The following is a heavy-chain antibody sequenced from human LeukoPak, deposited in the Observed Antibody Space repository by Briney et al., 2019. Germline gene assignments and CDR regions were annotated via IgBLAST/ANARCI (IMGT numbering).Heavy chain of an antibody. D-gene: IGHD4-17*01. CDR2: ISSSGSTI. V-gene: IGHV3-48*03. Sequence: PGGSLRLSCAASGFSFSSYEMDWVRQAPGKGLEWVSYISSSGSTIYYADSVKGRFTISRDNAKNSLYLQMNSLRAEDTAVYYCAREHDFGDTDAFDIWGQGTMVTVSS. CDR1: GFSFSSYE. CDR3: AREHDFGDTDAFDI. J-gene: IGHJ3*02.